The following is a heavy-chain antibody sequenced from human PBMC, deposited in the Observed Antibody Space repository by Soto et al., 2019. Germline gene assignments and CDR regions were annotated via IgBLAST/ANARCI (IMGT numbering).Heavy chain of an antibody. CDR2: IKRDGSDK. J-gene: IGHJ4*02. D-gene: IGHD5-12*01. CDR1: GFTFSSYW. CDR3: ARAVDIVATTYDY. Sequence: GGSLRLSFAASGFTFSSYWMSWVRQAPGKGLEWVANIKRDGSDKYYVDSVKGRFTISRDNTKNSLYLQMSSLRAEDTAVYYCARAVDIVATTYDYWGQGTLVTVSS. V-gene: IGHV3-7*01.